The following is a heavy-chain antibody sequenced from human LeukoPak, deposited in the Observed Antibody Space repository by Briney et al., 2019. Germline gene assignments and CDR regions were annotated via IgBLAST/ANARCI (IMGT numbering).Heavy chain of an antibody. CDR3: AKTTTGYSSGRYPVWPADS. CDR2: IFGSGGSA. J-gene: IGHJ4*02. D-gene: IGHD6-19*01. Sequence: PGGSLRLSCAASGFTFNTYAMYWVRQAPGKGLEWVSGIFGSGGSAHYADSVKGRFTISRDNSKNTVYLQMNSLRAEDTAVYYCAKTTTGYSSGRYPVWPADSWGQGALVTVSS. CDR1: GFTFNTYA. V-gene: IGHV3-23*01.